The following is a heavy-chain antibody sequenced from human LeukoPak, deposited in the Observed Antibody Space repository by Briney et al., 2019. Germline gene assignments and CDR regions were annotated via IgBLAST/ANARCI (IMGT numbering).Heavy chain of an antibody. Sequence: GASLRLSCAASGVTFSLFGMHWVRQAPGKGLEWVALISNDGGTKYYADSVKGRFTISRDISKNTLFLQMNSLRAEDTALYYCAKDLHYYVAMDVWGQGTAVTVSS. J-gene: IGHJ6*02. CDR3: AKDLHYYVAMDV. V-gene: IGHV3-30*18. CDR1: GVTFSLFG. D-gene: IGHD3-10*02. CDR2: ISNDGGTK.